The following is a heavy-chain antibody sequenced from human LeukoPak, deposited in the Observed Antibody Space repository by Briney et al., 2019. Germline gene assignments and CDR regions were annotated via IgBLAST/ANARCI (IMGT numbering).Heavy chain of an antibody. J-gene: IGHJ4*02. CDR3: AKFVPRRTHFDY. Sequence: PGGSLRLSCAASGSTFSSYGMSWVRQAPGKGLEWVSAISGSGGSTYYADSVKGRFTISRDNSKNTLYLQMNSLRAEDTAVYYCAKFVPRRTHFDYWGQGTLVTVSS. V-gene: IGHV3-23*01. CDR1: GSTFSSYG. D-gene: IGHD6-6*01. CDR2: ISGSGGST.